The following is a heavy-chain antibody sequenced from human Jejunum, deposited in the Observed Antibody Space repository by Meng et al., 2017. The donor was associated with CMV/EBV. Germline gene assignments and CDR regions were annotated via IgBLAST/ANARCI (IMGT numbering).Heavy chain of an antibody. CDR2: ISNDGSNK. D-gene: IGHD4-11*01. Sequence: GFTFSNDPSHWVRQAPGKGLEWVAVISNDGSNKYHADSVMGRFTISRDNSKNTLYLQMNSLRGEDTAIYYCARENDYRNYFDQWGQGTLVTVSS. V-gene: IGHV3-30-3*01. CDR1: GFTFSNDP. J-gene: IGHJ4*02. CDR3: ARENDYRNYFDQ.